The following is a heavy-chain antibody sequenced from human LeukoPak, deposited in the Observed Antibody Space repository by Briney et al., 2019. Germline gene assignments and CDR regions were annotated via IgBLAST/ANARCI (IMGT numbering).Heavy chain of an antibody. Sequence: GGSLRLSCAASGFTFSDYNMIWFRQAPGKGLECISFISSRYNIINYADSVKGRCTISRDNAENSLYLQPNSLRVEDTAVYYCARGHSDYDFRLYWGQGTLVTVSS. CDR3: ARGHSDYDFRLY. D-gene: IGHD5-12*01. J-gene: IGHJ4*02. CDR2: ISSRYNII. CDR1: GFTFSDYN. V-gene: IGHV3-48*01.